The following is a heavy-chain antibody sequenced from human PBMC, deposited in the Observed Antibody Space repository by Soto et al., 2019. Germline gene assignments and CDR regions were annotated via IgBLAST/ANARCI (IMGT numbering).Heavy chain of an antibody. Sequence: QVQLVQSGAEVKKPGSSVKVSCKASGGTFSSYAISWVRQAPGQGLEWMGGIIPIFGTANYAQKFQGRVTITADESTGTAYMELSSLRSEDTAVYYCAREAIGYCISTSCYAGFDYWGQGTLVTVSS. J-gene: IGHJ4*02. V-gene: IGHV1-69*12. D-gene: IGHD2-2*01. CDR3: AREAIGYCISTSCYAGFDY. CDR2: IIPIFGTA. CDR1: GGTFSSYA.